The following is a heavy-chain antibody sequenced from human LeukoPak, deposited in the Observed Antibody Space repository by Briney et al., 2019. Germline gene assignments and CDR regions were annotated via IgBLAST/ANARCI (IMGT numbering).Heavy chain of an antibody. CDR1: GGSISSYY. J-gene: IGHJ4*02. CDR3: ARDTYDILTGYSTPFDY. CDR2: IYYSGST. Sequence: SETLSLTCTVSGGSISSYYWSWIRQPPGKGLEWIGYIYYSGSTNYNPSLKSRVTISVDTSKNQFSLKLSSVTAADTAVYYCARDTYDILTGYSTPFDYWGQGTLVTVSS. V-gene: IGHV4-59*01. D-gene: IGHD3-9*01.